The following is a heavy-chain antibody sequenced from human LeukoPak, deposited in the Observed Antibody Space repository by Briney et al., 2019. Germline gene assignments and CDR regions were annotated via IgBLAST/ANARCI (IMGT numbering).Heavy chain of an antibody. CDR1: GGSFSGYY. CDR2: INHSGST. J-gene: IGHJ6*04. D-gene: IGHD3-10*01. V-gene: IGHV4-34*01. Sequence: SETLSLTCDVYGGSFSGYYWSWIRQPPGKGLEWIGEINHSGSTNYNPSPKSRVTISVDTSKNQFSLKLSSVTAADTAVYNCARGGRITMVRGVLYYYGMDVWGKGTTVTVSS. CDR3: ARGGRITMVRGVLYYYGMDV.